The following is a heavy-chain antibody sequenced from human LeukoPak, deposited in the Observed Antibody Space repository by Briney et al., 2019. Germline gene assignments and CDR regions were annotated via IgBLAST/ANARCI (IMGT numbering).Heavy chain of an antibody. CDR3: ASASSSYDWFDP. J-gene: IGHJ5*02. CDR2: IIPIFGTA. D-gene: IGHD6-13*01. CDR1: GGTFSSYA. V-gene: IGHV1-69*13. Sequence: GASVKVSCKASGGTFSSYAISWVRQAPGQGLEWMGGIIPIFGTANYAPKFQGRVTITADESTSTAYMELSSLRSEVTAVYYCASASSSYDWFDPWGEATLVSVCS.